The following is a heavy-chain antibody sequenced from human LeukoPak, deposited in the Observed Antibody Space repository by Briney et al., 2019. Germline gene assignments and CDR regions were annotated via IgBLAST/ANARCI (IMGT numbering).Heavy chain of an antibody. Sequence: GGSLRLSCAASGFTVSSNYMSWVRQAPGKGLEWVACIYPDGNNKDYADSVKGRFIISRDNFKNILFLQMNSLRPEDTAVYYCAKDWSGDYNWSDPWGQGTLVTVSS. V-gene: IGHV3-30*02. D-gene: IGHD3-3*01. J-gene: IGHJ5*02. CDR2: IYPDGNNK. CDR1: GFTVSSNY. CDR3: AKDWSGDYNWSDP.